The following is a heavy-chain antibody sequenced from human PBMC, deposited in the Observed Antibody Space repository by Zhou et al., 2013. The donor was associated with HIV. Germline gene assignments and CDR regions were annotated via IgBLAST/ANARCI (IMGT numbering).Heavy chain of an antibody. J-gene: IGHJ4*02. CDR1: GYTFTRHG. V-gene: IGHV1-69*13. CDR2: IIPIFGTA. Sequence: QVQMVQSGAEVKKPGASVRVSCTASGYTFTRHGINWVRQAPGHGPEWMGGIIPIFGTANYAQKFQGRVTITADESTSTAYLELRSLRSEDTAVYYCARGLRNSWENHGDDYWGQGTLVTVSS. D-gene: IGHD5-12*01. CDR3: ARGLRNSWENHGDDY.